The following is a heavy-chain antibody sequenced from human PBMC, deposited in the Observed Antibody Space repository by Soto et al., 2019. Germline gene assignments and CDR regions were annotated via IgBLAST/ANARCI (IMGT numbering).Heavy chain of an antibody. CDR2: IRQDGSEK. D-gene: IGHD4-17*01. J-gene: IGHJ4*02. Sequence: LRLSCAASGFTFSRYWMSWVRQAPGRGLEWVANIRQDGSEKYYVDSVKGRFTMSKDNVRNSLYLQMNSLRAEDTAVYYCARVRYGGNSYYFDYWGQGTLVTVSS. CDR3: ARVRYGGNSYYFDY. CDR1: GFTFSRYW. V-gene: IGHV3-7*01.